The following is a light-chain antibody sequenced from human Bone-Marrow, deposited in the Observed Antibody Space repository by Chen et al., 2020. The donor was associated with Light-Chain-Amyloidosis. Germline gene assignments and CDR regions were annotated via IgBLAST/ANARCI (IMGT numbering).Light chain of an antibody. CDR1: QGIGNY. Sequence: DIQMTKSPSSLSASVGDRVTLTCRASQGIGNYVAWYQQKPGKVPKLLISAATTLQSGVPSRFSGSGSGTQFTLTISSLQPEDVATYYCQKHENAPWTFGQGTTVEIK. CDR2: AAT. CDR3: QKHENAPWT. J-gene: IGKJ1*01. V-gene: IGKV1-27*01.